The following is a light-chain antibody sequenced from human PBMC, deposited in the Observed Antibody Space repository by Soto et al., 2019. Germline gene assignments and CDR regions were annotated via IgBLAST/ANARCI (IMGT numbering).Light chain of an antibody. CDR1: QSVSSN. CDR3: QQYSNWPPWT. V-gene: IGKV3-15*01. CDR2: GAS. J-gene: IGKJ1*01. Sequence: EIVLTQSPCTLSLSPGERATLSCRASQSVSSNLAWYQHKPGQAPRLLIHGASTRATGVPGRFSGSGSGTEFTLTISSLQSEDSAVYYCQQYSNWPPWTFGQGTKVDIK.